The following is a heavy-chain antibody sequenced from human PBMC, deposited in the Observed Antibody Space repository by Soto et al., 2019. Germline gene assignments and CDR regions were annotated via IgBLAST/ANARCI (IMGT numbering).Heavy chain of an antibody. Sequence: GGLRLSCAASGFTFSSYAMSSVRQAPGKGLEWVSAISGSGGSTYYADSVKGRFTISRDNSKNTLYLQMNSLRAEDTAVYYCAKDRGVVATLNAFDIWGQGTMVPVSS. V-gene: IGHV3-23*01. CDR2: ISGSGGST. CDR1: GFTFSSYA. J-gene: IGHJ3*02. D-gene: IGHD2-15*01. CDR3: AKDRGVVATLNAFDI.